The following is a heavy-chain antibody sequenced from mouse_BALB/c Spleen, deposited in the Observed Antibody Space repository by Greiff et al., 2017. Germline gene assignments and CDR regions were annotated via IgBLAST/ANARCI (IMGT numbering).Heavy chain of an antibody. D-gene: IGHD1-1*01. J-gene: IGHJ4*01. CDR2: IYPGNSDT. CDR1: GYSFTSYW. CDR3: TRGTYGSIYAMDY. V-gene: IGHV1-5*01. Sequence: DVKLQESGTVLARPGASVKMSCKASGYSFTSYWMHWVKQRPGQGLEWIGAIYPGNSDTSYNQKFKGKAKLTAVTSASTAYMELSSLTNEDSAVYYCTRGTYGSIYAMDYWGQGTSVTVSS.